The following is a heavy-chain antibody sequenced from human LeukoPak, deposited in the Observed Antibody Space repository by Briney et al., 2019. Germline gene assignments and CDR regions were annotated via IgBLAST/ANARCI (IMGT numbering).Heavy chain of an antibody. J-gene: IGHJ4*02. CDR2: ITSSTIYI. CDR3: ARDPVPYSSGWYYFDY. CDR1: GFTFSSYN. V-gene: IGHV3-21*01. D-gene: IGHD6-19*01. Sequence: PGGSLRLSCAASGFTFSSYNMNCVRQAPGKGLEWVSSITSSTIYIYYADSVRGRFTISRDNAKNSLYLQMNSLRAEDTAVYYCARDPVPYSSGWYYFDYWGQGTLVTVSS.